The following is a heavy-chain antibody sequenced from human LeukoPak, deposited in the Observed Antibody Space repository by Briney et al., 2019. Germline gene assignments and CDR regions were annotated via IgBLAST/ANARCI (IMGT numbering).Heavy chain of an antibody. CDR2: ISPNSGGT. V-gene: IGHV1-2*02. CDR3: AREDYGDRRYSN. CDR1: GYIFTGYY. D-gene: IGHD4-17*01. Sequence: ASVKVSCKASGYIFTGYYMHWVRQAPGQGLEWMGWISPNSGGTNYAQKFQGRVTMTRDTSISTAYVELSRLRSDDTAVYYCAREDYGDRRYSNWGQGALVTVSS. J-gene: IGHJ4*02.